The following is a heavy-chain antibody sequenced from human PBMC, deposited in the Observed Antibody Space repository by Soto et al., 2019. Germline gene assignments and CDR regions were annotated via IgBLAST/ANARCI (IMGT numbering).Heavy chain of an antibody. CDR1: GYTFTSYG. Sequence: ASVKVSCKASGYTFTSYGISWVRQAPGQGLEWMGWISAYNGNTNYAQKLQGRVTMTTDTSTSTAYMGLRSLRSDDTAVYYCARAKPSEIYDSSGYYWPITYYFDYWGQGTLVTVSS. J-gene: IGHJ4*02. V-gene: IGHV1-18*01. D-gene: IGHD3-22*01. CDR3: ARAKPSEIYDSSGYYWPITYYFDY. CDR2: ISAYNGNT.